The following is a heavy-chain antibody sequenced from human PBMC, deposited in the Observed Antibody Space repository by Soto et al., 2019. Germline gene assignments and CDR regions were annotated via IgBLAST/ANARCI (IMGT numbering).Heavy chain of an antibody. V-gene: IGHV5-51*01. CDR1: GYSFTSYW. CDR3: ARAVPAAISPSDAFDI. D-gene: IGHD2-2*01. J-gene: IGHJ3*02. CDR2: IYPGDSDT. Sequence: GESLKISCKGSGYSFTSYWIGWVRQMPGKGLEWMGIIYPGDSDTRYSPSFQGQVTISADNSISTAYLQWSSLKASDTAMYYCARAVPAAISPSDAFDIWGQGTMVTVSS.